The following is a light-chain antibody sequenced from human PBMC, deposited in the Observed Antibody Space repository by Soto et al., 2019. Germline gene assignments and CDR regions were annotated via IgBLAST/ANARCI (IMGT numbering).Light chain of an antibody. J-gene: IGKJ2*02. V-gene: IGKV3-15*01. CDR2: GAS. CDR1: QSVSSN. Sequence: EIVMTQSPATLSVSPGERATLSCRASQSVSSNLAWYQQKPGQAPRLLIYGASTRATGIPARFSGSRSGTEFTLTFSSLQSEDFAVYYCQQYNNWPPWTFGQGTKLEIK. CDR3: QQYNNWPPWT.